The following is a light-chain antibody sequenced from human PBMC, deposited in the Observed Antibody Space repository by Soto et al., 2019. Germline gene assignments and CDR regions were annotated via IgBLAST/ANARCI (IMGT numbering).Light chain of an antibody. J-gene: IGKJ1*01. CDR3: QQYNDWPPWT. V-gene: IGKV3-15*01. CDR1: QSVGSN. CDR2: GAS. Sequence: EIVMTQSPATLSVSPGERATLSCRASQSVGSNLAWYQQRPGQPPRLLIHGASTRATGIPARFSGSGSGTEFTLTISSLQSEDLVLYYCQQYNDWPPWTFGQGTKVDIK.